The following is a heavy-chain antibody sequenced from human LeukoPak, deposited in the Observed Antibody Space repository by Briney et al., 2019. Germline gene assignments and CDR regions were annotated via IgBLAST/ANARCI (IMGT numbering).Heavy chain of an antibody. J-gene: IGHJ6*02. CDR2: ISYDGSNK. D-gene: IGHD5-18*01. Sequence: GGSLRLSCAASGFTFSSYAMHWVRQAPGKGLEWVAVISYDGSNKYYADSVKGRFTISRDNSKNTLYLQMNSLRAEDTAVYYCANSLRDTIYYYGMDVWGQGTTVTVSS. CDR1: GFTFSSYA. V-gene: IGHV3-30-3*01. CDR3: ANSLRDTIYYYGMDV.